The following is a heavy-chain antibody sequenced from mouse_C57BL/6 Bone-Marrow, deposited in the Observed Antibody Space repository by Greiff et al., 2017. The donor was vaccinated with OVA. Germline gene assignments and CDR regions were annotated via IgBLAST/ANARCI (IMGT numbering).Heavy chain of an antibody. J-gene: IGHJ4*01. D-gene: IGHD2-4*01. V-gene: IGHV5-15*01. CDR3: ERDRDYDYDCALDY. CDR2: ISNLAYSI. Sequence: EVQGVESGGGLVQPGGSLTLSCAASGFTFSDYGMAWVRQAPRKGPEWVAFISNLAYSIYYADTVTGRFTISRENAKNTLYLEMSSVRSEDTGMYYCERDRDYDYDCALDYWGQGTSVTVSA. CDR1: GFTFSDYG.